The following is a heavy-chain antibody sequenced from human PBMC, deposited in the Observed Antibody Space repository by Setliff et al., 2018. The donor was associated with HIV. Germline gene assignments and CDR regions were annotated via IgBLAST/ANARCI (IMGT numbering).Heavy chain of an antibody. CDR1: GGSISNYY. V-gene: IGHV4-4*08. CDR3: ATDTAFLQEGTEF. Sequence: LSLTCTVSGGSISNYYWSWIRQPPGKGLEWIGYIYTTGSTNYNPSLKSRVTISVDTSKNQLSLRLTSVTAADTAIYYCATDTAFLQEGTEFWGQGALVTVSS. J-gene: IGHJ4*02. D-gene: IGHD5-18*01. CDR2: IYTTGST.